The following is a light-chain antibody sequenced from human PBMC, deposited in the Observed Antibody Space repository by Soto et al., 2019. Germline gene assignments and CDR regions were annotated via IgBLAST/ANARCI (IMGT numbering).Light chain of an antibody. CDR3: QTWGTGVHWV. J-gene: IGLJ3*02. V-gene: IGLV4-69*01. CDR1: SGHITFA. CDR2: VDSDGSH. Sequence: QLVLTQSPSASASLGASVKLTCTLSSGHITFAIAWHQQQPEKGPRHLMKVDSDGSHSRGDGIPGRFSGSSSGAERYLTISSLQSEDEGDYYCQTWGTGVHWVFGGGTKGTVL.